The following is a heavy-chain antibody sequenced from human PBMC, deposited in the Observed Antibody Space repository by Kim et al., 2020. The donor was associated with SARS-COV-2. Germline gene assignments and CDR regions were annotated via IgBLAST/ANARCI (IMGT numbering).Heavy chain of an antibody. CDR2: GRNT. D-gene: IGHD3-3*01. CDR3: ARSGSPDY. V-gene: IGHV3-23*01. Sequence: GRNTYYADSVKGRFTISRDNSKNTVCLQMSSMRDGDTAVYYCARSGSPDYWGPGTLVTVSS. J-gene: IGHJ4*02.